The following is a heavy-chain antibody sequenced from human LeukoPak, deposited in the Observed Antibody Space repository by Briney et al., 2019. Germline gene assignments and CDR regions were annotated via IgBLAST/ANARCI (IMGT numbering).Heavy chain of an antibody. D-gene: IGHD5-12*01. J-gene: IGHJ4*02. CDR3: ARDGKILRYSGYGGYSDY. CDR1: GYTFTSYA. Sequence: GASVKVSCKASGYTFTSYAMNWVRQAPGQGLEWMGWINTNTGNPTYAQGFTGRFVFSLDTSVSTAYLQISSLKAEDTAVYYCARDGKILRYSGYGGYSDYWGQGTLVTVSS. V-gene: IGHV7-4-1*02. CDR2: INTNTGNP.